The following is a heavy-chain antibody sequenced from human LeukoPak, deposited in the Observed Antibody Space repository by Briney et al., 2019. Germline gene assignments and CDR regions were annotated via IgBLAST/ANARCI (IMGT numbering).Heavy chain of an antibody. D-gene: IGHD6-13*01. J-gene: IGHJ4*02. CDR1: GFTFSNYW. Sequence: GGSLSLSCAASGFTFSNYWMSWVRQAPGKGLEWVANIKEDGSEKYYVDSVKGRFTISRDNARNSLYLQMNSLRTEDTAVYYCASGRQLGYWGQGTLVTVSS. V-gene: IGHV3-7*01. CDR3: ASGRQLGY. CDR2: IKEDGSEK.